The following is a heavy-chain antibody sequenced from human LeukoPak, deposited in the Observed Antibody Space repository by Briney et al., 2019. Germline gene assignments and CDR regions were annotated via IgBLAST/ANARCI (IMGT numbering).Heavy chain of an antibody. CDR1: SGSFSGYY. D-gene: IGHD1-14*01. V-gene: IGHV4-34*01. CDR3: AREATGLYYFDY. CDR2: INHSGST. Sequence: PSETLSLTCAVYSGSFSGYYWSWIRQPPGKGLEWIGEINHSGSTNYNPSLKSRVTISVDTSKNQFSLKLSSVTAADTAVYYCAREATGLYYFDYWGQGTLVTVSS. J-gene: IGHJ4*02.